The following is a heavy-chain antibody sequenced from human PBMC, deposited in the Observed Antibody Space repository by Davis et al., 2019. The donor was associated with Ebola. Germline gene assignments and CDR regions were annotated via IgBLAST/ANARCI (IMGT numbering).Heavy chain of an antibody. J-gene: IGHJ6*02. D-gene: IGHD5-24*01. CDR1: GGSISSYY. V-gene: IGHV4-59*08. CDR3: ARHGDDGYNHLGV. Sequence: PGGSLRLSCTVSGGSISSYYWSWIRQPPGKGLEWIGYIYYSGSTNYNPSLKSRVTISVDTSKNQFSLKLSSVTAADTAVYYCARHGDDGYNHLGVWGQGTTVTVSS. CDR2: IYYSGST.